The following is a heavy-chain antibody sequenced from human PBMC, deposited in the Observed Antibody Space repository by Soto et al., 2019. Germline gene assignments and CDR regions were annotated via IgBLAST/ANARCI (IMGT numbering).Heavy chain of an antibody. CDR2: IYYSGST. CDR3: ARDLVSLDYYYGMDV. D-gene: IGHD3-16*02. J-gene: IGHJ6*02. V-gene: IGHV4-31*03. CDR1: GGSISSGGYY. Sequence: PSETLSLTCTVSGGSISSGGYYWSWIRQHPGKGLEWIGYIYYSGSTYYNPSLKSRVTISVDTSKNQFSLKLSSVTAADTAVYYCARDLVSLDYYYGMDVWGQGTTVTVS.